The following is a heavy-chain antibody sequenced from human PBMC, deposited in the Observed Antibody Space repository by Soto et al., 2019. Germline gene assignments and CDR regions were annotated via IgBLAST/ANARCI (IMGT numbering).Heavy chain of an antibody. V-gene: IGHV4-4*02. J-gene: IGHJ5*02. CDR1: SGSISSSNW. Sequence: QVQLQESGPGLVKPSGTLSLTCAVSSGSISSSNWWSWVRQPPGKGLEWIGEIYHSGSTNYNPSLKSRVTISVAKSKNKFSLKLSHVTAADTAVYYCARVEAPAYGSGSYYNVHWFDPWGQGTLVTVSS. CDR2: IYHSGST. D-gene: IGHD3-10*01. CDR3: ARVEAPAYGSGSYYNVHWFDP.